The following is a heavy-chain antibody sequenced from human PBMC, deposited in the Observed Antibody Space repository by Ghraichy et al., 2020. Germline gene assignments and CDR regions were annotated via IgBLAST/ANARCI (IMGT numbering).Heavy chain of an antibody. CDR3: AKTKMGNWGGDF. CDR1: GFTFNSYA. Sequence: GGSLRLSCAASGFTFNSYAMSWVRQAPGKGLEWVSAISGGGENTYYADSVEGRFTISRDNSKNTLYLQMNSLRADDTALYYCAKTKMGNWGGDFWGQGTLVTVSS. D-gene: IGHD7-27*01. V-gene: IGHV3-23*01. CDR2: ISGGGENT. J-gene: IGHJ4*02.